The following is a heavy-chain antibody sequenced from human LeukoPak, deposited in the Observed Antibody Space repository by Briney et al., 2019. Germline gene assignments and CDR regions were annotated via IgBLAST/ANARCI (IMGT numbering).Heavy chain of an antibody. CDR2: FDPEDGET. CDR1: GYTLTELS. Sequence: ASVKVSCKVSGYTLTELSMHWVRQAPGKGLEWMGGFDPEDGETIYAQKFQGRVTMTEDTSTDTAYMELSSLRSEDTAVYYCARVKPSSRLEWSHPIPSRDYYYYGMDVWGQGTTVTVSS. CDR3: ARVKPSSRLEWSHPIPSRDYYYYGMDV. J-gene: IGHJ6*02. D-gene: IGHD3-3*01. V-gene: IGHV1-24*01.